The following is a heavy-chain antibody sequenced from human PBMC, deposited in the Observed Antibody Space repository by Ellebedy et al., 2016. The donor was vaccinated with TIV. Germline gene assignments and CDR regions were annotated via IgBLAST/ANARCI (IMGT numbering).Heavy chain of an antibody. D-gene: IGHD1-26*01. CDR3: TKLPTGRVARDVGVTWFAT. V-gene: IGHV3-23*01. CDR1: GFTFSTYW. J-gene: IGHJ5*02. CDR2: ISGIGPYT. Sequence: PGGSLRLSCATSGFTFSTYWMAWVRQAPGRGLEYVAVISGIGPYTYYADSAKGRFTVSRDTSQKTVYLHMNSLRADDTAVYYCTKLPTGRVARDVGVTWFATWGRGTLVTVSS.